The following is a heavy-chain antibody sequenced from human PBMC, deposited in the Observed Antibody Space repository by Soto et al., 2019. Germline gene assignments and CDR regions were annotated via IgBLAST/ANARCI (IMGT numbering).Heavy chain of an antibody. CDR2: VNPNNGHT. CDR1: GYTFTSYD. Sequence: QVQLVQPGAEVKKPGASVKVSCKASGYTFTSYDINWVRQATGQGLEWMGWVNPNNGHTGYAQKFQGRVTMTRNTSISTAYMELDSLRSEDTAVYYCVRLFYYGSGSWVEWGQGTLVTVSS. V-gene: IGHV1-8*01. J-gene: IGHJ4*02. D-gene: IGHD3-10*01. CDR3: VRLFYYGSGSWVE.